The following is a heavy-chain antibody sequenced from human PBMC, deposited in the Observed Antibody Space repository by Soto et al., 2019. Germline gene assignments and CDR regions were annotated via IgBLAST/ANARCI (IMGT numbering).Heavy chain of an antibody. CDR3: ARPRGSSSWYGFDY. J-gene: IGHJ4*02. CDR1: GFTFSSYW. D-gene: IGHD6-13*01. V-gene: IGHV3-7*01. CDR2: IKQDGSEK. Sequence: EVQLVESGGGLVQPGGSLRLSCEASGFTFSSYWMSWVRQAPGKGLEWVANIKQDGSEKYYVDSVKGRFTISRDNAKNSLYLQMNSMRAEDTAVYYCARPRGSSSWYGFDYWGQGTLVTVSS.